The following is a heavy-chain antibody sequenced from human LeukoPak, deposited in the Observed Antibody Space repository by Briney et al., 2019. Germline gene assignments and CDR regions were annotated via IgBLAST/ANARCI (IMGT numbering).Heavy chain of an antibody. CDR1: GYTFTSYY. J-gene: IGHJ6*02. V-gene: IGHV1-46*01. D-gene: IGHD3-9*01. Sequence: ASVNVSCKASGYTFTSYYMHWVRQAPGHGLEWMGIINPSGGSTSYTQKFQGRVTMTRDTSTSTVYMELSSLRSEDTAVYYCARGNKFYDILTDYSGPVKNDGMDVWGQGTTVIVSS. CDR2: INPSGGST. CDR3: ARGNKFYDILTDYSGPVKNDGMDV.